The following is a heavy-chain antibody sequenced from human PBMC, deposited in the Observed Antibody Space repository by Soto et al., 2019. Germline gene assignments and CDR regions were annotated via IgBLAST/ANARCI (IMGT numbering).Heavy chain of an antibody. CDR3: AREKGYRALWGMDV. J-gene: IGHJ6*02. V-gene: IGHV1-69*08. CDR1: GGTFSSYT. Sequence: QVQLVQSGAEVKKPGSSVKVSCKASGGTFSSYTISWVRQAPGQGLEWMGRIIPILGIANYAQKFQGRVTXXAXKXXSTAYMELSSLRSEDTAVYYCAREKGYRALWGMDVWGQGTTVTVSS. D-gene: IGHD2-2*02. CDR2: IIPILGIA.